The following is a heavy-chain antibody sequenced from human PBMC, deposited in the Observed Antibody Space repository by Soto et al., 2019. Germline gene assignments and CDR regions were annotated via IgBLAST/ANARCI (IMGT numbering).Heavy chain of an antibody. CDR2: IWYDGSRI. D-gene: IGHD2-2*01. CDR3: ARASVPADKYFFDY. Sequence: QVRLVESGGGVVQPGGSLKLSCAASGFAFSSYGIHWVRQAPGKGLEWVAVIWYDGSRIFYADSVKGRFTISRDDSRNTLYLLMNSLRAEDTAVYYCARASVPADKYFFDYWGQGTLVTVSS. CDR1: GFAFSSYG. V-gene: IGHV3-33*01. J-gene: IGHJ4*02.